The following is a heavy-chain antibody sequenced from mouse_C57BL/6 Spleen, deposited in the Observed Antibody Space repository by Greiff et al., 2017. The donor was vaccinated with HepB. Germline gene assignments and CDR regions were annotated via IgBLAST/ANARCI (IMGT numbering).Heavy chain of an antibody. Sequence: VQLQQPGAELVKPGASVKLSCKASGYTFTSYWMQWVKQRPGQGLEWIGEIDPSDSYTNYNQKFKGKATLTVDTSSSTAYMQLSSLTSEDSAVYYCARYYYGSSIYAMDYWGQGTSVTVSS. CDR1: GYTFTSYW. J-gene: IGHJ4*01. D-gene: IGHD1-1*01. CDR2: IDPSDSYT. V-gene: IGHV1-50*01. CDR3: ARYYYGSSIYAMDY.